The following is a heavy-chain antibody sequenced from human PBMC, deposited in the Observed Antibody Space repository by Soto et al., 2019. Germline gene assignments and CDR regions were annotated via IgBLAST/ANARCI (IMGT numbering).Heavy chain of an antibody. Sequence: QVQLVQSGAEVKKPGASVKVSCKASGYTFTSYGISWVRQAPGQGLEWMGWISAYNGNTNYAQKLQGRVTMTTDTATSTADMELRSLRSDDTAVYYCARSGCSGGSCYSYYFDYWGKGTLVTVSS. CDR1: GYTFTSYG. CDR3: ARSGCSGGSCYSYYFDY. J-gene: IGHJ4*02. D-gene: IGHD2-15*01. CDR2: ISAYNGNT. V-gene: IGHV1-18*01.